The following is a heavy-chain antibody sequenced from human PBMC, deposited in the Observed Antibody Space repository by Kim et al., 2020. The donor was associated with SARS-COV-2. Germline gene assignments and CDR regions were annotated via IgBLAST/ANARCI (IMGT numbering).Heavy chain of an antibody. Sequence: SETLSLTCAVYGGSFSGYYWSWIRQPPGKGLEWIGEINHIGSTNYNPSLKNRVTISVDTSKNQFSLKLSSVTAADTAVYYCARAGRQRLGRPIFYSFDY. J-gene: IGHJ4*01. CDR2: INHIGST. V-gene: IGHV4-34*01. D-gene: IGHD6-19*01. CDR3: ARAGRQRLGRPIFYSFDY. CDR1: GGSFSGYY.